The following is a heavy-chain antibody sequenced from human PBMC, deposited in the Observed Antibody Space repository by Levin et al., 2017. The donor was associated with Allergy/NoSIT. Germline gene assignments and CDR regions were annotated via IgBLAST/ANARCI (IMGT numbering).Heavy chain of an antibody. V-gene: IGHV3-33*01. CDR1: GFTFSSYG. J-gene: IGHJ4*02. CDR2: IWYDGSNK. D-gene: IGHD1-14*01. Sequence: QAGGSLRLSCAASGFTFSSYGMHWVRQAPGKGLEWVAVIWYDGSNKYYADSVKGRFTISRDNSKNTLYLQMNSLRAEDTAVYYCARVTKPPYCVNDYWGQGTLVTVSS. CDR3: ARVTKPPYCVNDY.